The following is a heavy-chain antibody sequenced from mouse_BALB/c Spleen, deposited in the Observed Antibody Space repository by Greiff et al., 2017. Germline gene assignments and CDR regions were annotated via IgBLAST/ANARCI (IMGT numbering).Heavy chain of an antibody. J-gene: IGHJ3*01. D-gene: IGHD3-1*01. CDR1: GFTFSSFG. CDR3: ARSGATGYAMDY. Sequence: DVMLVESGGGLVQPGGSRKLSCAASGFTFSSFGMHWVRQAPEKGLEWVAYISSGSSTIYYADTVKGRFTISRDNPKNTLFLQMTSLRSEDTAMYYCARSGATGYAMDYWGQGTLVTVSA. CDR2: ISSGSSTI. V-gene: IGHV5-17*02.